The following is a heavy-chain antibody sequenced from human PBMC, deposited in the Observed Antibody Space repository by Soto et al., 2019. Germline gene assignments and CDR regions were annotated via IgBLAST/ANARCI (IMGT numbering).Heavy chain of an antibody. CDR2: ISGSGGST. V-gene: IGHV3-23*01. J-gene: IGHJ6*02. CDR3: AKVVPAAIYYYYGMDV. D-gene: IGHD2-2*02. CDR1: GFTFSSYA. Sequence: XGSLRLSCAASGFTFSSYAMTWVRQAPGKGLEWVSAISGSGGSTYYADSVKGRFTISRDNSKNTLYLQMNSLRAEDTAVYYCAKVVPAAIYYYYGMDVWGQGATVTVSS.